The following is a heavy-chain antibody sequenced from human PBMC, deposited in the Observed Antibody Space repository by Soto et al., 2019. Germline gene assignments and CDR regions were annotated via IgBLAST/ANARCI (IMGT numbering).Heavy chain of an antibody. CDR2: ISGSGGST. D-gene: IGHD4-17*01. CDR3: AKQSSPPSGLRWSFDY. V-gene: IGHV3-23*01. Sequence: EVQLLESGGGLVQPGGSLRLSCAASGFTFSSYAMSWVRQAPGKGLEWVSAISGSGGSTYYADSVKGRFTISRDNSKNPLYLQMNSLRAEDTAVYYCAKQSSPPSGLRWSFDYWGQGTLVTVSS. CDR1: GFTFSSYA. J-gene: IGHJ4*02.